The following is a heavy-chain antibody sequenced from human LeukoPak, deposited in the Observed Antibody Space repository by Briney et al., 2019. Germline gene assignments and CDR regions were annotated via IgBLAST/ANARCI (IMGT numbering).Heavy chain of an antibody. CDR1: GFTFSSYTFSTYA. D-gene: IGHD6-19*01. CDR3: AKHGRTGWSWGYFDL. J-gene: IGHJ2*01. CDR2: IHGGGGST. Sequence: GGSLRLSCAASGFTFSSYTFSTYAMSWVRQAPGKGLDWVSAIHGGGGSTYYADSVKGRFTISRDNSKSTLYLQVNSLKAEDTAVYYCAKHGRTGWSWGYFDLWGRGTLVTVSS. V-gene: IGHV3-23*01.